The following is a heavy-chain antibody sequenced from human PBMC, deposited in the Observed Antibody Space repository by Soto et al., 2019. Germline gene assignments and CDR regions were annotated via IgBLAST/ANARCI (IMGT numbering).Heavy chain of an antibody. J-gene: IGHJ4*02. D-gene: IGHD6-13*01. CDR2: ISAYNGNT. CDR3: AKDRSPQLAPCYY. CDR1: GYTFTSYG. V-gene: IGHV1-18*01. Sequence: ASVKVFCKASGYTFTSYGISWVRQAPGQGREWMGWISAYNGNTNYAQKLQGRVTMTTDTSTSTAYMELRSLRSDDTAVDYCAKDRSPQLAPCYYWGRGTLVTVSS.